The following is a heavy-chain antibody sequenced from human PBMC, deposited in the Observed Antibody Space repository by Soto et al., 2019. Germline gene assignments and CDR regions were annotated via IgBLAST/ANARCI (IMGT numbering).Heavy chain of an antibody. J-gene: IGHJ5*01. CDR3: GRGVEGATRHTDPDS. Sequence: SETLCLTCTVSGVSIHNSHSFWAWIRQPPGKGLQFIASVYHNGGAHYNSSLKSRVTISVDTANNQVSLRMRSLTAADTAFYYCGRGVEGATRHTDPDSWGQGLLGTVS. CDR2: VYHNGGA. D-gene: IGHD1-1*01. CDR1: GVSIHNSHSF. V-gene: IGHV4-39*01.